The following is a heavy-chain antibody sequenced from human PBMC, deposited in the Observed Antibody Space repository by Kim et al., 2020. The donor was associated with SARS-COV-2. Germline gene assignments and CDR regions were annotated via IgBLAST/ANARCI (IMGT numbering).Heavy chain of an antibody. V-gene: IGHV4-39*01. CDR2: IYYSGST. Sequence: SETLSLTCTVSGGSISSSSYYWGWIRQPPGKGLEWIGSIYYSGSTYYNPSLKSRVTISVDTSKNQFSLKLSSVTAADTAVYYCASGRGTAGSTRGGIAAAAHFDPWGQGTLVTVSS. D-gene: IGHD6-13*01. CDR1: GGSISSSSYY. J-gene: IGHJ5*02. CDR3: ASGRGTAGSTRGGIAAAAHFDP.